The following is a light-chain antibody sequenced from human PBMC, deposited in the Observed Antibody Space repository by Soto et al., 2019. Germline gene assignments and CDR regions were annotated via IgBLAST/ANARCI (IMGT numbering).Light chain of an antibody. V-gene: IGKV1-12*01. CDR2: STS. CDR1: QVINNL. Sequence: DIQMTQSPSSVSASVGDSVTITCRANQVINNLLAWYQQKPGKTTKLLIYSTSNVQSGAPSRFSGGRSGTDFTLTISSLQTEDFATYYCQQANSFPWTFGQGTRVDIK. J-gene: IGKJ1*01. CDR3: QQANSFPWT.